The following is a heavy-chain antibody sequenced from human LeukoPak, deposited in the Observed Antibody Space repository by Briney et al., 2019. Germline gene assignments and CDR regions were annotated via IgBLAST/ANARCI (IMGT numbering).Heavy chain of an antibody. J-gene: IGHJ3*02. Sequence: SETLSLTCTGSGGSISSYYWSWIRQSPGKGLEWIGYTYYTGSTNYNPSLESRVTISVDTSKKQLSLKLSSVTAADTAVYYCARDRRESTKPNDAFDIWGQGTMVTVSS. CDR3: ARDRRESTKPNDAFDI. CDR2: TYYTGST. CDR1: GGSISSYY. D-gene: IGHD1-1*01. V-gene: IGHV4-59*01.